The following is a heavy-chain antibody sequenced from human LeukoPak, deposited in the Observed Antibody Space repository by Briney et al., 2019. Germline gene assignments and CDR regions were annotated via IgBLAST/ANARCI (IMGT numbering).Heavy chain of an antibody. J-gene: IGHJ4*02. Sequence: ASVKVSCKASGYTFTGYYMHWVRQAPGQGLEWMGIINPSGGSTSYAQKFQGRVTMTRDTSTSTVYMELSSLRSEDTAVYYCASHGQTYEFDYWGQGTLVTVSS. CDR3: ASHGQTYEFDY. CDR1: GYTFTGYY. D-gene: IGHD5-12*01. CDR2: INPSGGST. V-gene: IGHV1-46*01.